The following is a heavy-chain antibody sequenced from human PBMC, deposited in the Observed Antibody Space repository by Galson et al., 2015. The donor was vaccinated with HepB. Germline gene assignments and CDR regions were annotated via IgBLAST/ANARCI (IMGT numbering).Heavy chain of an antibody. J-gene: IGHJ2*01. CDR2: INTLGNEI. V-gene: IGHV3-74*03. Sequence: SLRLSCAASGFRFGNYWMHWVRQVPGKGLEWISRINTLGNEIKYADSVRGRFATSRDNAKNILYLQMYSLGAEDTGLYYCARRGGSTWFPGSGYFDLWGRGSLVTVSS. CDR1: GFRFGNYW. CDR3: ARRGGSTWFPGSGYFDL. D-gene: IGHD2-2*01.